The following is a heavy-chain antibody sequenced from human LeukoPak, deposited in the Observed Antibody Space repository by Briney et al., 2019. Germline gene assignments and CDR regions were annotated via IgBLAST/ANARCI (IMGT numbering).Heavy chain of an antibody. Sequence: PGGSLRLSSAGSGFTFSSYVMNWVRQAPGKGLEWVASISGSGGSTYYADSVKGRFTISRDNSKNTLYLQMNSLRAEDTAVYYCARDIIYDSSGCLDYWGQGTLVTVSS. CDR1: GFTFSSYV. V-gene: IGHV3-23*01. CDR2: ISGSGGST. CDR3: ARDIIYDSSGCLDY. D-gene: IGHD3-22*01. J-gene: IGHJ4*02.